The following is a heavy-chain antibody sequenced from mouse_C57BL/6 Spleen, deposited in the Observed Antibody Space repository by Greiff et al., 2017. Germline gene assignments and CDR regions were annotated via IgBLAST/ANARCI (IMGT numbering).Heavy chain of an antibody. CDR3: ARSYYSNPGYAMDY. CDR1: GYSFTDYN. Sequence: LVESGPELVKPGASVKISCKASGYSFTDYNMNWVKQSNGKSLEWIGVINPNYGTTSYNQKFKGKATLTVDQSSSTAYMQLNSLTSEDSAVYYCARSYYSNPGYAMDYWGQGTSVTVSS. D-gene: IGHD2-5*01. J-gene: IGHJ4*01. V-gene: IGHV1-39*01. CDR2: INPNYGTT.